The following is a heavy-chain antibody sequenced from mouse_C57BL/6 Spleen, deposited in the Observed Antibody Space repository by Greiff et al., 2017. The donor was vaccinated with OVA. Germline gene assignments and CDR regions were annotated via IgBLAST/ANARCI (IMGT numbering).Heavy chain of an antibody. V-gene: IGHV5-17*01. CDR2: ISSGSSTI. CDR3: ARPFTTVVATDAMDY. J-gene: IGHJ4*01. D-gene: IGHD1-1*01. CDR1: GFTFSDYG. Sequence: EVQRVESGGGLVKPGGSLKLSCAASGFTFSDYGMHWVRQAPEKGLEWVAYISSGSSTIYYADTVKGRFTISRDNAKNTLFLQMTSLRSEDTAMYYCARPFTTVVATDAMDYWGQGTSVTVSS.